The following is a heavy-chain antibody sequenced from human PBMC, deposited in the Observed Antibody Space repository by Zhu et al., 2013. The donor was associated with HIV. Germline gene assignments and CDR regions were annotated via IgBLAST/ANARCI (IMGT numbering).Heavy chain of an antibody. CDR1: GYTFTSYY. Sequence: QVQLVQSGAEVKKPGASVKVSCKASGYTFTSYYMHWVRQAPGQGLEWMGIINPSGGSTSYAQKFQGRVTITADESTSTAYMELSSLRSEDTAVYYCARGSKVYSTTPYYYYGMDVWGQGP. V-gene: IGHV1-46*01. D-gene: IGHD6-13*01. CDR2: INPSGGST. J-gene: IGHJ6*02. CDR3: ARGSKVYSTTPYYYYGMDV.